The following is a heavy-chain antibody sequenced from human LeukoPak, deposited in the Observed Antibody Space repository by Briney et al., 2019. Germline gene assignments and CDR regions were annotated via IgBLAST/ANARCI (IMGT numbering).Heavy chain of an antibody. Sequence: ASVKVSCKASGYTFTSYGISWVRQAPGQGLEWVGWISDYNGNTNYAQKLQGRVTMTTDTSTSTAYMELRSLRSDDTAVYYCARLTPFVVVVAARDNWFDPWGQGTLVTVSS. V-gene: IGHV1-18*01. D-gene: IGHD2-15*01. CDR1: GYTFTSYG. CDR3: ARLTPFVVVVAARDNWFDP. CDR2: ISDYNGNT. J-gene: IGHJ5*02.